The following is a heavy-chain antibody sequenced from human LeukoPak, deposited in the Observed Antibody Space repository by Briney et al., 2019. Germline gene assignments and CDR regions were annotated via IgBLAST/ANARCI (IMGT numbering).Heavy chain of an antibody. V-gene: IGHV4-61*01. CDR3: AREGVVKGYFDY. D-gene: IGHD3-3*01. CDR1: GGSVSSGSDY. Sequence: PSETLSLTCTVSGGSVSSGSDYWSWIRQPPGKGLEWIGYIYYRGSTNYNPSLKSRVTISLDTSKDQFSLKLSSVTAADTAVYYCAREGVVKGYFDYWGQGTLVTVSS. J-gene: IGHJ4*02. CDR2: IYYRGST.